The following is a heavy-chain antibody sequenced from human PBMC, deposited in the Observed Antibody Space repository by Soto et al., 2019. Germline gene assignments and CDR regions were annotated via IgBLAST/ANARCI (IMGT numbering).Heavy chain of an antibody. CDR3: ARDLLQKPHIFDY. J-gene: IGHJ4*02. CDR1: GGSISSGGYY. CDR2: IYYSGST. V-gene: IGHV4-31*03. D-gene: IGHD4-4*01. Sequence: SETLSLTCTVSGGSISSGGYYWSWIRQHPGKGLEWIGYIYYSGSTYYNPSLKSRVTISVDTSKNQFSLKLSSVTAADTAVYYCARDLLQKPHIFDYWGQGTLVTVSS.